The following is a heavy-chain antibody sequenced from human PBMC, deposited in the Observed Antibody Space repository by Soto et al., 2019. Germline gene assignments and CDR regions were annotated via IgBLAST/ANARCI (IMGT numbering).Heavy chain of an antibody. V-gene: IGHV1-18*01. CDR1: GYTFRNYG. J-gene: IGHJ5*02. Sequence: ASVKVSCKVSGYTFRNYGTSWVRQAPGQGPEWLGWISGYNDNTNYAQKLQGRVTMTTDTSTTTAYMELRSLRSEDTAVYYCARFLRITIFGVVPGENGFDPWGQGTLVTVSS. CDR2: ISGYNDNT. CDR3: ARFLRITIFGVVPGENGFDP. D-gene: IGHD3-3*01.